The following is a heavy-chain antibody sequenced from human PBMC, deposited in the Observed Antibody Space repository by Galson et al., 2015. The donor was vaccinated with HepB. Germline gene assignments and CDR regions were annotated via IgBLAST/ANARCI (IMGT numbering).Heavy chain of an antibody. CDR1: GYTFTSYG. CDR3: ARDRSDIVVVPAAHDAFDI. J-gene: IGHJ3*02. D-gene: IGHD2-2*01. V-gene: IGHV1-18*01. Sequence: SVKVSCKASGYTFTSYGISWVRQAPGQGLEWMGWISAYNGNTNYAQKLQGRVTMTTDTSTSTAYMELRSLRSDDTAVYYCARDRSDIVVVPAAHDAFDIWGQGTMVTVSS. CDR2: ISAYNGNT.